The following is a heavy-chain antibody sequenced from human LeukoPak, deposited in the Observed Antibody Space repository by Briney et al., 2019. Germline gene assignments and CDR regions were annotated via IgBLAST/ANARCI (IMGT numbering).Heavy chain of an antibody. V-gene: IGHV3-48*03. J-gene: IGHJ5*02. D-gene: IGHD3-22*01. CDR1: GFTFSSYE. CDR3: ARVEESSGYPNWFDP. CDR2: ISSSGSTI. Sequence: GGSLRLSCAASGFTFSSYEMNWVRQAPGKGLEWVSYISSSGSTIYYADSVKGRFTISRDNAKNSLYLQMNSLRAEDTAVYYCARVEESSGYPNWFDPWGQGTLVTVSS.